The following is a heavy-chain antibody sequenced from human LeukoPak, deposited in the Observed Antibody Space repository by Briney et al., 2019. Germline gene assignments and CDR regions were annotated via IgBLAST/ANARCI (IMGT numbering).Heavy chain of an antibody. CDR1: GFTFSNYW. CDR3: ARDLGQYYDTSDNWFDP. D-gene: IGHD3-22*01. Sequence: GGSLRLSCAASGFTFSNYWTHWVRQAPGKGLVWVSRINSDGINTSYADSVKGRFTISRDNAKNTLNLQMNSLRAEDTAVYYCARDLGQYYDTSDNWFDPWGQGTLVTVSS. J-gene: IGHJ5*02. V-gene: IGHV3-74*01. CDR2: INSDGINT.